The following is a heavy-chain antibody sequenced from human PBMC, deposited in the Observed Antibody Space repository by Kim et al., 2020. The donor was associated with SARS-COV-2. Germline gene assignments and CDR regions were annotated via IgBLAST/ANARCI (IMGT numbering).Heavy chain of an antibody. CDR2: MNPNSGNT. CDR1: GYTFTSYD. CDR3: ARGGADYYDSSGYYYDIPYY. V-gene: IGHV1-8*01. D-gene: IGHD3-22*01. Sequence: ASVKVSCKASGYTFTSYDINWVRQATGQGLEWMGWMNPNSGNTGYAQKFQGRVTMTRNTSISTAYMELSSLRSEDTAVYYCARGGADYYDSSGYYYDIPYYWGQGTLVTVSS. J-gene: IGHJ4*02.